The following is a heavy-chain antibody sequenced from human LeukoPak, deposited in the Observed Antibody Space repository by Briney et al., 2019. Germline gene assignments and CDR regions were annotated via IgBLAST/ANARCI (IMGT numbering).Heavy chain of an antibody. CDR2: IYYSGST. CDR1: GGSISSSSYY. Sequence: SETLSLTCTVSGGSISSSSYYWGWIRQPPGKGLEWIGSIYYSGSTYYNPSLKSRVTISVDTSKNQFSLKLSSVTAADTAVYYCARMGNPATVTADYWGQGTLVTVSS. V-gene: IGHV4-39*07. D-gene: IGHD4-17*01. J-gene: IGHJ4*02. CDR3: ARMGNPATVTADY.